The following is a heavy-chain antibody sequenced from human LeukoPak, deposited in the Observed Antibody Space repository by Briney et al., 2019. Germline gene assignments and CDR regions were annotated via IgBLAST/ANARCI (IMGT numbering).Heavy chain of an antibody. V-gene: IGHV4-59*01. Sequence: SETLSLTCTVSGGSFRTYYWTWIRQPPGKGLEWIAYIYYSGSTNYNPSLKSRATISLDTSQNQFSLKLSSVTADDTAVYYCARAHLYSGFAKADYWGQGTLVTVSS. CDR2: IYYSGST. CDR3: ARAHLYSGFAKADY. CDR1: GGSFRTYY. J-gene: IGHJ4*02. D-gene: IGHD5-12*01.